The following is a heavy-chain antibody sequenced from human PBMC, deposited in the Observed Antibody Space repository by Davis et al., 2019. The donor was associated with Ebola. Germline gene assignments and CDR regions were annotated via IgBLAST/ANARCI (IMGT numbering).Heavy chain of an antibody. J-gene: IGHJ4*02. CDR2: IIPIFGTA. Sequence: AASVKVSCKASGGTFSSYAISWVRQAPGQGLEWMGGIIPIFGTANYAQKFQGRVTITADESTSTAYMELSSLRSKDTAVYYCARGLHGDYSFDYWGQGTLVTVSS. CDR3: ARGLHGDYSFDY. CDR1: GGTFSSYA. D-gene: IGHD4-17*01. V-gene: IGHV1-69*13.